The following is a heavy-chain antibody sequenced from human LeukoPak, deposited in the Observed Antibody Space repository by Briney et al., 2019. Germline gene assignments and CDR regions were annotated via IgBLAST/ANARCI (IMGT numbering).Heavy chain of an antibody. Sequence: GASVKVSCKASGYTFTRYYMHWVRQAPGEGLEWMGIINPSAGSTSYAQKSQGRVTMTRDTSTSTVYMELSSLRSEDTAVYYCARDLWDSSGYTYYYYGMDVWGQGTTVTVSS. V-gene: IGHV1-46*01. J-gene: IGHJ6*02. CDR3: ARDLWDSSGYTYYYYGMDV. CDR1: GYTFTRYY. CDR2: INPSAGST. D-gene: IGHD3-22*01.